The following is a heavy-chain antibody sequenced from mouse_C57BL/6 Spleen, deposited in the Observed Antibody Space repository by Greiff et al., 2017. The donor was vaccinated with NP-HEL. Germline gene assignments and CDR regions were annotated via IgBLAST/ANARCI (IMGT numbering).Heavy chain of an antibody. V-gene: IGHV5-6*01. CDR3: ARQETAQATFAY. Sequence: EVQVVESGGDLVKPGGSLKLSCAASGFTFSSYGMSWVRQTPDKRLEWVATISSGGSYTYYPDSVTGRFTISRDNAKNTLYLQMSSLKSEDTAMYYCARQETAQATFAYWGQGTLVTVSA. CDR1: GFTFSSYG. J-gene: IGHJ3*01. CDR2: ISSGGSYT. D-gene: IGHD3-2*02.